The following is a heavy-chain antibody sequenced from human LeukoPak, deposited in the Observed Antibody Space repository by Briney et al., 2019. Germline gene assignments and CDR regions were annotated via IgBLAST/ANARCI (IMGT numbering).Heavy chain of an antibody. J-gene: IGHJ3*01. V-gene: IGHV4-59*01. CDR3: ARDRTPKYGNDAFDV. CDR2: IYYSGST. D-gene: IGHD4-17*01. Sequence: SETLSLTCTVSSGSTNSYYWSWIRQPPGKGLEWIGYIYYSGSTDYNPSLKSRVTISVDTSKNQFPLKLSSVTAADTAVYYCARDRTPKYGNDAFDVWGQGTMVTVSS. CDR1: SGSTNSYY.